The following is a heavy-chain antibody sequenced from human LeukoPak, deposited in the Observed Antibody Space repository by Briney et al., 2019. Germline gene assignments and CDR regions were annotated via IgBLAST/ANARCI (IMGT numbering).Heavy chain of an antibody. Sequence: GGSLRLSCAASGFTFSSYGVHRGRQAPGKGLEWGAVISYDGSNKYYADSVKGRFTISRGNSKNTLYLQMNSLRAEDTAVYYCANARGAIFGPSDYWGQGTLVTVSS. V-gene: IGHV3-30*18. CDR3: ANARGAIFGPSDY. CDR1: GFTFSSYG. J-gene: IGHJ4*02. CDR2: ISYDGSNK. D-gene: IGHD3-3*01.